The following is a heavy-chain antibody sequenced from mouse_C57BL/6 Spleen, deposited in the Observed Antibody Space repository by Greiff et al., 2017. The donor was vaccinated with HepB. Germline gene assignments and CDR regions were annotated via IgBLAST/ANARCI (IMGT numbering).Heavy chain of an antibody. Sequence: EVKVIESGGGLVKPGGSLKLSCAASGFTFSDYGMHWVRQAPEKGLEWVAYISSGSSTIYYADTVKGRFTISRDNAKNTLFLQMTSLRSEDTAMYYCARGRLRRDYFDYWGQGTTLTVSS. D-gene: IGHD2-4*01. CDR3: ARGRLRRDYFDY. J-gene: IGHJ2*01. V-gene: IGHV5-17*01. CDR2: ISSGSSTI. CDR1: GFTFSDYG.